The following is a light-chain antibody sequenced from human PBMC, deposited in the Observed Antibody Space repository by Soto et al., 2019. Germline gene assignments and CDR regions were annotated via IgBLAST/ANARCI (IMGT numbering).Light chain of an antibody. J-gene: IGLJ1*01. V-gene: IGLV2-14*01. CDR3: TSYTSSTTFV. CDR2: EVS. CDR1: SSDVGGYNY. Sequence: QSVLTQPASVSGSPGQSITISCTGTSSDVGGYNYVSWYQQHPGQAPKLMIFEVSNRPSGASSRFSGSKSGNTASLTISGLQAEDEADYYCTSYTSSTTFVFGSGTKVTVL.